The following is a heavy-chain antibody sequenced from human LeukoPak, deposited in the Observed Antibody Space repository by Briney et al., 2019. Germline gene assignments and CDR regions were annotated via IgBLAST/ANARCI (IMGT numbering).Heavy chain of an antibody. CDR2: IYYSGST. CDR1: GGSISSYY. V-gene: IGHV4-59*08. D-gene: IGHD3-22*01. CDR3: ARLSETYYYDSSGYYRNDAFDI. J-gene: IGHJ3*02. Sequence: SETLSLTCTVSGGSISSYYWSWIRQPPGKGLEWIGYIYYSGSTNYNPSLKSRVTISVDTSKNQFSLKLSSVTAADTAVYYCARLSETYYYDSSGYYRNDAFDIWGQGTMVTVSS.